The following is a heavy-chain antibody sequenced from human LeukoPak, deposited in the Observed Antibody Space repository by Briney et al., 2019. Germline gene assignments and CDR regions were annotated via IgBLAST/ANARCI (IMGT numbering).Heavy chain of an antibody. CDR3: AHIPNYVWGTYRFDWFDP. D-gene: IGHD3-16*02. V-gene: IGHV2-5*01. J-gene: IGHJ5*02. CDR1: GFSPTTSGVG. Sequence: SGPTLVKPTQTLTLTCTFSGFSPTTSGVGVAWIRQPPGKALEWLALIYWNDDRRYRPSLKSRLTITKDTSKNQVVLTMTNMDPVDTATYYCAHIPNYVWGTYRFDWFDPWGQGTLVTVSS. CDR2: IYWNDDR.